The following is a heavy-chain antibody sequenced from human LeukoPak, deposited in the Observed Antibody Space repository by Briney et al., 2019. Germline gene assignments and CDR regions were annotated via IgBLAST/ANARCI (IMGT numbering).Heavy chain of an antibody. CDR1: GFTFSSYG. CDR3: ARGGDKRLARNWFDP. CDR2: ITSSSSYI. V-gene: IGHV3-21*01. Sequence: GGSLRLSCAASGFTFSSYGMHWFRQPPGKGLEWVSSITSSSSYIFYADSVKGRFTVSRDDATNSVYLEMNSLRAEDTAVYYCARGGDKRLARNWFDPWGQGTVVTVSS. D-gene: IGHD3-16*01. J-gene: IGHJ5*02.